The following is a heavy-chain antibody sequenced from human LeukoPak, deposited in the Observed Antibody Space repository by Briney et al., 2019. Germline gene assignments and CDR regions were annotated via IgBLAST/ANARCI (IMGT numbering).Heavy chain of an antibody. CDR2: IYPGDSDT. CDR3: ARHYYYYGSGSYYYGMDV. V-gene: IGHV5-51*01. Sequence: GDPLMISSKGSGYCFTSYLIGCGRPMPGKGEEWMGIIYPGDSDTRYNPSYQGQVTISADKSISTAYLQWSSLKASDTAMYYCARHYYYYGSGSYYYGMDVWGKGTTVTVSS. J-gene: IGHJ6*04. CDR1: GYCFTSYL. D-gene: IGHD3-10*01.